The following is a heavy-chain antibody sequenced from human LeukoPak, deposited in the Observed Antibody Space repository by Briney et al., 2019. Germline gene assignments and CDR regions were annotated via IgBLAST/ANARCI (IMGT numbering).Heavy chain of an antibody. V-gene: IGHV3-23*01. CDR3: AKTPYLRGVIIRVDY. J-gene: IGHJ4*02. Sequence: GGSLRLSCAASGFTFSSYAMSWVRQAPGKGLEWVSAISGSGGSTYYADSVKGRFTISRDNSKNTLYLQMNSLRAEDTAVYYCAKTPYLRGVIIRVDYWGQGTLVTVSS. CDR1: GFTFSSYA. D-gene: IGHD3-10*01. CDR2: ISGSGGST.